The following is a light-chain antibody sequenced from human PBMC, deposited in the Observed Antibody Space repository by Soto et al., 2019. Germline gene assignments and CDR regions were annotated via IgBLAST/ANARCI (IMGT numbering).Light chain of an antibody. CDR1: SSNIGSNY. J-gene: IGLJ1*01. Sequence: QSVLTQPPSASGTPGQRVTISCSGSSSNIGSNYVYWYQQLPGTAPKLLIYINNHRPSGVPVRFSGSKSGTSATPDIIGLRSEDEADYDCEAWYDSLSGPYVFGTGTKLTVL. CDR3: EAWYDSLSGPYV. CDR2: INN. V-gene: IGLV1-47*02.